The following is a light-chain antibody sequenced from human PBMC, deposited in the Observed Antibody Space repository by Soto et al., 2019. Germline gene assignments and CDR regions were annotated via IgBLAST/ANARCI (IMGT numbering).Light chain of an antibody. CDR2: SAT. V-gene: IGKV1-39*01. CDR1: QSISTF. Sequence: DIQLTQSPSSVSASVGDTVTITCRASQSISTFLTWLQQKPGKAPRLLIYSATTLQGDVPSRFSGSGSGTDFTLTISNLQPEDFATYFCPQKYTIVPTFGGGTKV. CDR3: PQKYTIVPT. J-gene: IGKJ4*01.